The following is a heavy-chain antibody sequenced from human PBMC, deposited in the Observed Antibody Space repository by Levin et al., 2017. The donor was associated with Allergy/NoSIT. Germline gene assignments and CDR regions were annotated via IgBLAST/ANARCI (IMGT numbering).Heavy chain of an antibody. J-gene: IGHJ4*02. D-gene: IGHD2-15*01. CDR1: GGTFSSYA. CDR2: IIPILGIA. Sequence: ASVKVSCKASGGTFSSYAISWVRQAPGQGLEWMGRIIPILGIANYAQKFQGRVTITADKSTSTAYMELSSLRSEDTAVYYCARDFAATPLDYWGQGTLVTVSS. V-gene: IGHV1-69*04. CDR3: ARDFAATPLDY.